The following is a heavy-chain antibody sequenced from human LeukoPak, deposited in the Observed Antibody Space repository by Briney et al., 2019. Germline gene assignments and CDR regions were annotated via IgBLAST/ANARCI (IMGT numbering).Heavy chain of an antibody. CDR2: IYPGDSDT. V-gene: IGHV5-51*01. Sequence: GESLKISCKGSGYRFTSYCIGWVRQMPGKGLECMGIIYPGDSDTRYSPSFQGHVTISADKSISTAYLQWSSLKASDSAMYYCARPSFSSGWTGFDYWGQGTLVTVSS. CDR3: ARPSFSSGWTGFDY. J-gene: IGHJ4*02. CDR1: GYRFTSYC. D-gene: IGHD6-19*01.